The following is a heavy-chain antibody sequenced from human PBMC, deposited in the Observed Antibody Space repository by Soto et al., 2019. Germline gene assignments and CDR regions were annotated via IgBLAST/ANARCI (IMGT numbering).Heavy chain of an antibody. CDR3: ATSYGSGYRAFDY. J-gene: IGHJ4*01. V-gene: IGHV1-69*02. Sequence: TGKVCCKASVATFSFYTINWVRQAPGLGLEWVGRINPILSMSNYAQKFQGRVTMTADKSTSTAYMELRSLRSEDTAMYYCATSYGSGYRAFDYWG. CDR2: INPILSMS. D-gene: IGHD3-10*01. CDR1: VATFSFYT.